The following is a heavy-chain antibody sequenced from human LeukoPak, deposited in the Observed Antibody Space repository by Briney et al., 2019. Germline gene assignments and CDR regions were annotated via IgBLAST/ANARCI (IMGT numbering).Heavy chain of an antibody. V-gene: IGHV3-30*18. D-gene: IGHD4-11*01. CDR1: GFTFSSYA. Sequence: GGSLRLSCAASGFTFSSYAMHWVRQVPGKGLEWVAVISYDGDNKYYADSVKGRFTISRDNSKNTMYLQMSSLRAEDTAVYYCAKDAAGYSNPQFFDNWGREPWSPSPQ. CDR2: ISYDGDNK. CDR3: AKDAAGYSNPQFFDN. J-gene: IGHJ4*02.